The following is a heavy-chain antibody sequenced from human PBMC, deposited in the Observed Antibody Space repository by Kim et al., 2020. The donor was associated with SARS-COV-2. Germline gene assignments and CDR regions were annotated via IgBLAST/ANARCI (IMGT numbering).Heavy chain of an antibody. V-gene: IGHV3-30-3*01. CDR1: GFTFSSYA. CDR3: ARDGGYYGSGYYYGMDV. D-gene: IGHD3-10*01. J-gene: IGHJ6*02. Sequence: GGSLRLSCAASGFTFSSYAMHWVRQAPGKGLEWVAVISYDGSNKYYADSVKGRFTISRDNSKNTLYLQMNSLRAEDTAVYYCARDGGYYGSGYYYGMDVWGQGTTVTVSS. CDR2: ISYDGSNK.